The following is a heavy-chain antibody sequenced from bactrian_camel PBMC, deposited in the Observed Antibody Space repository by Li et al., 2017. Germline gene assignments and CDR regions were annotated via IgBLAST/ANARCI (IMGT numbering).Heavy chain of an antibody. CDR2: IRRDGDE. Sequence: QLVESGGGSVQAGGSLRLTCAASLGSVMSNCMAWFRQVPGKEREGIAGIRRDGDEYYAGSVQGRFTVSQDNAKNTLYLQMNSLKPEDTAVYYCTADFLFEGPSVPPPLVTMPSTCQAWKYGRYRGQGTQVTVS. D-gene: IGHD6*01. V-gene: IGHV3S53*01. CDR3: TADFLFEGPSVPPPLVTMPSTCQAWKYGRY. CDR1: LGSVMSNC. J-gene: IGHJ4*01.